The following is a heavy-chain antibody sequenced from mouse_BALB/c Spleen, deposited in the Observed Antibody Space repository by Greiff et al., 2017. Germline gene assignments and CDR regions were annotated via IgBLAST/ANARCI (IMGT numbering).Heavy chain of an antibody. Sequence: EVQRVDSGGGLVKPGGSLKLSCAASGFTFSSYAMSWVRQTPEKRLEWVASISSGGSTYYQASVKGRFTISRDNAMNILYLQMSSLRSEDTAMYYCARGGGYYDFDYWGQGTTRTVSS. D-gene: IGHD2-3*01. V-gene: IGHV5-6-5*01. J-gene: IGHJ2*01. CDR2: ISSGGST. CDR3: ARGGGYYDFDY. CDR1: GFTFSSYA.